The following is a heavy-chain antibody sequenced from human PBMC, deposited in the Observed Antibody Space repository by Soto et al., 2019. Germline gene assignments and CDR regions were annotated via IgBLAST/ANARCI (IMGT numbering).Heavy chain of an antibody. CDR2: IVVGSGNT. CDR3: AATPGDSSGYTTFDP. V-gene: IGHV1-58*01. Sequence: SVKVSCKASGFTFTSSAVQWVRQARGQRLEWIGWIVVGSGNTNYAQKFQEGVTITRDMSTSTAYMELSSLRSEDTAVYYCAATPGDSSGYTTFDPWGQGTLVTV. CDR1: GFTFTSSA. J-gene: IGHJ5*02. D-gene: IGHD3-22*01.